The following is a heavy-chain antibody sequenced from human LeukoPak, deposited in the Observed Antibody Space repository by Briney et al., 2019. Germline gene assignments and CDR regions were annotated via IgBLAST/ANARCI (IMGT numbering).Heavy chain of an antibody. J-gene: IGHJ4*02. Sequence: SETLSLTCTVSGDSIRSTSYYWAWIRQPPGKGLEWIGSVYYDGSTYFNPSLKSRVTISVDTSKNQLTLKMRSVTAADTAVYYCARPSYYGGSARWGRGSLVTVSS. CDR3: ARPSYYGGSAR. CDR2: VYYDGST. CDR1: GDSIRSTSYY. D-gene: IGHD2-21*01. V-gene: IGHV4-39*01.